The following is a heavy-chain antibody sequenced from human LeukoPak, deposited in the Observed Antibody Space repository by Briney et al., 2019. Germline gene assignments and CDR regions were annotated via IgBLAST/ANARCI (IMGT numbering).Heavy chain of an antibody. Sequence: ASVKVSCKASGYTFTIYGISWVRQAPGQGLEWMGWISAYNGNTNYSQKLQGRVTMTTDTSTSTAYMELRSLRSDDTAVYYCARDLDGYNYSDEYFQHWGQGTLVTVSS. CDR2: ISAYNGNT. CDR3: ARDLDGYNYSDEYFQH. J-gene: IGHJ1*01. D-gene: IGHD5-24*01. V-gene: IGHV1-18*01. CDR1: GYTFTIYG.